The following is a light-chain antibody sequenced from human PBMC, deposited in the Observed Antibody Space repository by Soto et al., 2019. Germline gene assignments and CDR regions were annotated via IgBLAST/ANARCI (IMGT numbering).Light chain of an antibody. Sequence: EIVLTQSPGTLSLSPGERATLSCTCSQSVSSSYLAWYQQKPGQAPRLIIYGASSRATGIPDRFSGSGSGTDCTLTISRLEPEDVAVYYCQQYGSSPLTFGGGTKVDI. CDR1: QSVSSSY. CDR2: GAS. V-gene: IGKV3-20*01. J-gene: IGKJ4*01. CDR3: QQYGSSPLT.